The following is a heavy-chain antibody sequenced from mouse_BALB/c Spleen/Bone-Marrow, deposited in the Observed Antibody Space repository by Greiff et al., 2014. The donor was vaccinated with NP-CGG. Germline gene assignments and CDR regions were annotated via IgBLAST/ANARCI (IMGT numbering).Heavy chain of an antibody. Sequence: ESGAELVKPGASVKLPCKASGYSFTNCYMYWVKRRPGQGLEWIGEINLSNGGTNFDEKFKNKATLTVDKSSSTAYMQLSSLTSEDSAVYYCTRSNYGYWYFDVWGAGTTVTVSS. J-gene: IGHJ1*01. CDR3: TRSNYGYWYFDV. CDR1: GYSFTNCY. CDR2: INLSNGGT. V-gene: IGHV1S81*02. D-gene: IGHD1-1*01.